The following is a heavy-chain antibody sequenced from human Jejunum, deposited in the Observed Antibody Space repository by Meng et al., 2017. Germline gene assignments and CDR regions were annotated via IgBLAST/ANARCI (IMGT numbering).Heavy chain of an antibody. CDR3: PRGLIAAGRYYFDY. V-gene: IGHV4-59*01. CDR1: GGSISTYY. Sequence: SETLSLTCTVSGGSISTYYWTWIPQPPGKGLEWIGYTSYSRTTNYSPSLKSRVTISVDTSKNQFSLKVTSVTAADTAVYYCPRGLIAAGRYYFDYWGQGNLVTVSS. J-gene: IGHJ4*02. CDR2: TSYSRTT. D-gene: IGHD3-9*01.